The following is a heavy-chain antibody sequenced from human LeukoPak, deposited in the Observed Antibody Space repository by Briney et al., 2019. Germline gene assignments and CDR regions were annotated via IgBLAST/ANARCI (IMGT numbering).Heavy chain of an antibody. CDR2: IYYSGST. V-gene: IGHV4-61*01. Sequence: SETLSLTCTVSGGSISSSSYYWSWIRQPPGKGLEWIGYIYYSGSTNYNPSLKSRVTISVDTSKNQFSLKLSAVTAADTAVYYCATAGTTRELMDVWGKGTTVTVSP. CDR1: GGSISSSSYY. D-gene: IGHD1-26*01. J-gene: IGHJ6*04. CDR3: ATAGTTRELMDV.